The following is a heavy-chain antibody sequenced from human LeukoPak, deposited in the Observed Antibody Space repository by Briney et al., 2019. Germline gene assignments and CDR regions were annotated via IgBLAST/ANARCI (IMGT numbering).Heavy chain of an antibody. D-gene: IGHD6-13*01. J-gene: IGHJ5*02. CDR2: IRTKANTYAT. V-gene: IGHV3-73*01. CDR1: GFTFSGSS. CDR3: TTSYSGNSWYDWFGP. Sequence: QPGGSLRLSCAASGFTFSGSSIHWVRQASGKGLEWVGLIRTKANTYATAYAASVTGRFTISRDDSKTTSYLQMNSLKTEDTALYFCTTSYSGNSWYDWFGPWGQGTLATVSS.